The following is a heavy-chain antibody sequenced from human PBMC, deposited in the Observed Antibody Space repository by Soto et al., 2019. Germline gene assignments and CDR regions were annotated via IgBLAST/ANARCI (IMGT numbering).Heavy chain of an antibody. Sequence: TGGSLRLSCAASGFTFSSYSMNWVRQAPGKGLERVSYISSISSIIYYADSVKGRFTISRDNAKNSLYLQMNSLRAEDTAVYYCARHPERIAQIGWFDPWGQGTLVTVSS. V-gene: IGHV3-48*01. CDR2: ISSISSII. J-gene: IGHJ5*02. CDR1: GFTFSSYS. D-gene: IGHD6-13*01. CDR3: ARHPERIAQIGWFDP.